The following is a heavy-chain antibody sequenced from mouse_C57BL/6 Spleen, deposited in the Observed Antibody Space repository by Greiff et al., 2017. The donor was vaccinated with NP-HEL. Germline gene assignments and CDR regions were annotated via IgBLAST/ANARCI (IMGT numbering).Heavy chain of an antibody. CDR3: ARHGDAWFAY. D-gene: IGHD2-13*01. CDR1: GFTFSSYT. Sequence: LQQSGGGLVKPGGSLKLSCAASGFTFSSYTMSWVRQTPEKRLEWVATISGGGGNTYYPDSVKGRFTISRDNAKNTLYLQMSSLRSEDTALYYCARHGDAWFAYWGQGTLVTVSA. V-gene: IGHV5-9*01. J-gene: IGHJ3*01. CDR2: ISGGGGNT.